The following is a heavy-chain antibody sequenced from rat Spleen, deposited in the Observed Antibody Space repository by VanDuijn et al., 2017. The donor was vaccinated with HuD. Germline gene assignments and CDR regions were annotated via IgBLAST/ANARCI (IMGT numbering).Heavy chain of an antibody. CDR2: IWGDGST. D-gene: IGHD1-5*01. V-gene: IGHV2-1*01. CDR1: GFSLISFD. Sequence: QVQLKESGPGLVQPSQTLSLTCTVSGFSLISFDVHWIRQPPGKGLEWMGSIWGDGSTSYNLALKSRLSITRDTSKSQVFLKMKSLQTEDTAIYFCSRSGYRYNYFDSWGQGVMVTVSS. CDR3: SRSGYRYNYFDS. J-gene: IGHJ2*01.